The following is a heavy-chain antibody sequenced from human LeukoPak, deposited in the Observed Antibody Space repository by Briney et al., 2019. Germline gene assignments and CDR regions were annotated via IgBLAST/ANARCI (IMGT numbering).Heavy chain of an antibody. Sequence: GGSLRLSCAASGFTFDDYAMHLVRQAPGKGLEWVSGVSWNSGSIGYADSVKGRFTISRDNAKNSLYLQMNSLRAEDTALYYCAKGGGQWLVESYFDYWGQGTLVTVSS. CDR1: GFTFDDYA. CDR3: AKGGGQWLVESYFDY. D-gene: IGHD6-19*01. V-gene: IGHV3-9*01. CDR2: VSWNSGSI. J-gene: IGHJ4*02.